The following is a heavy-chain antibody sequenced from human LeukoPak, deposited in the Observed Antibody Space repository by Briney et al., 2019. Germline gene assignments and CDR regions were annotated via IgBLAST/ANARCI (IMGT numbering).Heavy chain of an antibody. J-gene: IGHJ4*02. D-gene: IGHD6-13*01. CDR3: AKRLQRRESRIAAAGLDY. CDR2: ISGSGGST. V-gene: IGHV3-23*01. CDR1: GFTFSSYA. Sequence: PGRSLRLSCAASGFTFSSYAMSWVRQAPGKGLEWVSAISGSGGSTYYADSVKGRFTISRDNSKNTLYLQMNSLRAEDTAVYYCAKRLQRRESRIAAAGLDYWGQGTLVTVSS.